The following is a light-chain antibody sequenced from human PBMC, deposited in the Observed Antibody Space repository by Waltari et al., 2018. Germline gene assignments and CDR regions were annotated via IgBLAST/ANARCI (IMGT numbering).Light chain of an antibody. Sequence: SSELTQPPSVSVSPGQTATITCSGDALAEQYIYWYQQRPGQAPVLVIKKDTERPSGIPERFSGSNSGTTATLTSSGVQAEDGADYYCQSADVSNTYPWGFGGGTRLTVL. CDR1: ALAEQY. V-gene: IGLV3-25*03. CDR3: QSADVSNTYPWG. J-gene: IGLJ3*02. CDR2: KDT.